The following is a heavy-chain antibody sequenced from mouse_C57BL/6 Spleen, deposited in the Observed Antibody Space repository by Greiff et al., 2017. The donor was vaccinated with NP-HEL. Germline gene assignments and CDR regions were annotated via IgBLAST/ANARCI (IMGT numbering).Heavy chain of an antibody. CDR2: IYPGSGST. Sequence: QVQLQQPGAELVKPGASVKMSCKASGYTFTSYWITWVKQRPGQGLEWIGDIYPGSGSTNYNEKFKSKATLTVDTSSSTAYMQLSSLTSEDSAVYYCARKVGDYYGSNYFDYWGQGTTLTVSS. D-gene: IGHD1-1*01. CDR1: GYTFTSYW. CDR3: ARKVGDYYGSNYFDY. J-gene: IGHJ2*01. V-gene: IGHV1-55*01.